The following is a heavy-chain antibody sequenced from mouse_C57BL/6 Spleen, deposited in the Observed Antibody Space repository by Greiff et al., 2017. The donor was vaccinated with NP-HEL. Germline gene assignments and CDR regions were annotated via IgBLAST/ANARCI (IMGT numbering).Heavy chain of an antibody. CDR2: IDPENGDT. V-gene: IGHV14-4*01. CDR1: GFNIKDDY. CDR3: TTTVRSHFDY. Sequence: VQLQQSGAELVRPGASVKLSCTASGFNIKDDYMHWVKQRPEQGLEWIGWIDPENGDTEYASKFQGQATITADTSSNTAYLQLSSLTSEDTAVYYCTTTVRSHFDYWGQGTTLTVSS. J-gene: IGHJ2*01. D-gene: IGHD1-1*01.